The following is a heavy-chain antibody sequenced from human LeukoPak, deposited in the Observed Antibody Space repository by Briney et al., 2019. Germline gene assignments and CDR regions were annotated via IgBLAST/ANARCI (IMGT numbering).Heavy chain of an antibody. CDR1: GGTVSSYA. CDR3: ARDPRYCSGGSCSTEGAFDI. D-gene: IGHD2-15*01. Sequence: SVKVSCKASGGTVSSYAISWVRQAPGQGLEWMGGIIPIFGTANYAQKFQGRVTITADESTSTAYMELSSLRSEDTAVYYCARDPRYCSGGSCSTEGAFDIWGQGTMVTVSS. V-gene: IGHV1-69*13. CDR2: IIPIFGTA. J-gene: IGHJ3*02.